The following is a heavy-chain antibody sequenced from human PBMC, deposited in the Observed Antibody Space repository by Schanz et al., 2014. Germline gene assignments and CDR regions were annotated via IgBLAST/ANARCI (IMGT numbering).Heavy chain of an antibody. CDR2: TRPDGSNK. V-gene: IGHV3-30*02. CDR3: AKDKRGRSSWFFDY. Sequence: QVQLVESGGGVVQPGGSLRLSCAASGFTFSSYGMHGVRQAPGKGLEWVAFTRPDGSNKYYADSVKGRFTISRDNSKNTLYLQMNSLRAEDTAVYYCAKDKRGRSSWFFDYWGQGTLVTVSS. D-gene: IGHD6-13*01. CDR1: GFTFSSYG. J-gene: IGHJ4*02.